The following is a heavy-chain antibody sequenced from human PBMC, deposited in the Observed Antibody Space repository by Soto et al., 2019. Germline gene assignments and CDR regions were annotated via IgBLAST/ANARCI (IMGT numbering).Heavy chain of an antibody. V-gene: IGHV3-7*03. CDR2: IKQDGGEK. Sequence: GGSLRLSCAASGFTFINYWMSWVRQAPGKGLEWVANIKQDGGEKYYVDSVKGRFTISRDNAKNSLYLQMDSLRAEDTAVYYCARTKANKWFDPWGQGTLVTVSS. CDR1: GFTFINYW. D-gene: IGHD1-26*01. J-gene: IGHJ5*02. CDR3: ARTKANKWFDP.